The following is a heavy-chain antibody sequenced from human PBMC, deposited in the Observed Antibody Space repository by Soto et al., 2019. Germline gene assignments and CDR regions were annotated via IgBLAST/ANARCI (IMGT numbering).Heavy chain of an antibody. V-gene: IGHV3-23*01. D-gene: IGHD3-22*01. Sequence: GGSLRLSCVASGFTFSSYPMVWVRQAPGKGLESISSISGSGTSYYADSVKGRFTIFRDNSENTLYLQMNSLRAEDTAVYYCARDSSGRQYYGMDVWGQGTTVTVSS. J-gene: IGHJ6*02. CDR1: GFTFSSYP. CDR3: ARDSSGRQYYGMDV. CDR2: ISGSGTS.